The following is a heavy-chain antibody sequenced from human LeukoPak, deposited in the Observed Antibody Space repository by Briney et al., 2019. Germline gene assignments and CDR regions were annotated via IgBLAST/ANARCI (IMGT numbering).Heavy chain of an antibody. CDR1: GDSITSHSW. D-gene: IGHD6-19*01. Sequence: SETLSLTCAVSGDSITSHSWWSWVRQPPGRGLEWIGEVHHGGASNYDPSLESRVTISVDKSKNRFSLNLRSVTAADTATYYCASHVTVLGTRGFDFWGRGTLVTVSS. CDR3: ASHVTVLGTRGFDF. V-gene: IGHV4-4*02. J-gene: IGHJ4*02. CDR2: VHHGGAS.